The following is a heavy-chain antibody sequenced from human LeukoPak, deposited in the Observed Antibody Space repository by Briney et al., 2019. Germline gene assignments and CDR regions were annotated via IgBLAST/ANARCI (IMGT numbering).Heavy chain of an antibody. D-gene: IGHD6-19*01. CDR2: IYHSGGT. V-gene: IGHV4-30-2*01. CDR1: GGSISSGGYS. J-gene: IGHJ4*02. Sequence: SQTLSLICAVSGGSISSGGYSWSWIRQPPGKGLEWIGYIYHSGGTYYNPSLKSRVTISVDRSKNQFSLKLSSVTAADTAVYYCARGKAVAGHFDYWGQGTLVTVSS. CDR3: ARGKAVAGHFDY.